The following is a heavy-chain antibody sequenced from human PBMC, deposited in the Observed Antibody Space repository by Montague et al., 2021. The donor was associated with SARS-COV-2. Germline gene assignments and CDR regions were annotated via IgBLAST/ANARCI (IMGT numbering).Heavy chain of an antibody. Sequence: SETLSLTCAVYGGSLTGYYWSWIRQAPGKGLEWIGEINHIGSINXNPSVESRVTILVDRSKKHFSLNVTSVAAADTAVYYCAKLKSFPYYNYGMGVWGQGTTVTVSS. CDR2: INHIGSI. D-gene: IGHD1-1*01. V-gene: IGHV4-34*01. CDR3: AKLKSFPYYNYGMGV. CDR1: GGSLTGYY. J-gene: IGHJ6*02.